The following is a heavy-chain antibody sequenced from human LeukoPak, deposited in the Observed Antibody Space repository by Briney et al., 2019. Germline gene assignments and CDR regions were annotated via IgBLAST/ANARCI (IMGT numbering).Heavy chain of an antibody. D-gene: IGHD5-12*01. V-gene: IGHV4-4*07. CDR3: VRAEGGGYARY. J-gene: IGHJ4*02. CDR2: MYNSGST. Sequence: SETLSLTCTVSGASISNYYWSWIRQPAGKGLEWIGRMYNSGSTIYNPSLQSRVTMSLDTSSIHFSLNLRSVTAADTAVYYCVRAEGGGYARYWGQGTLVTVSS. CDR1: GASISNYY.